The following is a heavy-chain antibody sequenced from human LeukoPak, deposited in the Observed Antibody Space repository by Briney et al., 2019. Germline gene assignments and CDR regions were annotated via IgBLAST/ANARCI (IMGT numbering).Heavy chain of an antibody. CDR1: GASISSYY. CDR3: TRMYYYDGSRLDY. CDR2: IYNSGGT. J-gene: IGHJ4*02. V-gene: IGHV4-59*08. Sequence: SETLSLTCSVSGASISSYYWSWVRQPPGKGLEWIGYIYNSGGTNYNPSLRSRLTISVDTSKNQFSLKLSSVTAADTAVYYCTRMYYYDGSRLDYWGQGTLVTVSS. D-gene: IGHD3-22*01.